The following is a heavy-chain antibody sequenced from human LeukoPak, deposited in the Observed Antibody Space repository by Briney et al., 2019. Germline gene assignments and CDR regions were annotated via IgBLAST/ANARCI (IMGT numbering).Heavy chain of an antibody. CDR3: ARVGTTSNFYYYYGMDV. CDR2: INSDGSTT. CDR1: GFTFSSYW. D-gene: IGHD2/OR15-2a*01. V-gene: IGHV3-74*01. J-gene: IGHJ6*02. Sequence: GGSLRLSCAAPGFTFSSYWMYWVRQAPGKGLVWVSRINSDGSTTSYADSVEGRFTISRDNAKNTLYLQMNSLRAEDTAVYYCARVGTTSNFYYYYGMDVWGQGTTVTVSS.